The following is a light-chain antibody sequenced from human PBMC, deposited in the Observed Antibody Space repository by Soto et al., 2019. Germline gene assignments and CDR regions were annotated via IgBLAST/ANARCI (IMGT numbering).Light chain of an antibody. V-gene: IGLV3-21*02. Sequence: VLTQPPSVSVAPGQTARITCGGNKIGTKSVHWYQQKPGQAPVLVVFDDSDRPSGIPERFSGSNSGNTATLTISRVEAGDEADYYCQVWDSSTDQNVVFGGGTQLTVL. CDR2: DDS. J-gene: IGLJ2*01. CDR1: KIGTKS. CDR3: QVWDSSTDQNVV.